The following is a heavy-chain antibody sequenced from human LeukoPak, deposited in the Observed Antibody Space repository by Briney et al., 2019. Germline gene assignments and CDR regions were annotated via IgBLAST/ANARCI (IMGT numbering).Heavy chain of an antibody. CDR3: VVVVEPPDSDGFDV. D-gene: IGHD1-14*01. Sequence: GGSLRLSCAASGFTFGNSWVHWVRQAPGKGLVWVSLINADGSTTTYADSVKGRFTISRDNARNTVSLHMNSLTIEDTAVYYCVVVVEPPDSDGFDVWGQGTMITVSS. CDR2: INADGSTT. J-gene: IGHJ3*01. V-gene: IGHV3-74*01. CDR1: GFTFGNSW.